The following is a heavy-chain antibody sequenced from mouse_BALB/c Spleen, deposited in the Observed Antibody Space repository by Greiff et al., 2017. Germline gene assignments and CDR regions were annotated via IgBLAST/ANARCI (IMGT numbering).Heavy chain of an antibody. CDR1: GFSLTSYG. CDR2: IWAGGST. V-gene: IGHV2-9*02. Sequence: VKLQESGPGLVAPSQSLSITCTVSGFSLTSYGVHWVRQPPGKGLEWLGVIWAGGSTNYTSALMSRLSISKDNSKSQVFLKMNSLQTDDTAMYYCARASITTVVHYYAMDYWGQGTSVTVSS. CDR3: ARASITTVVHYYAMDY. D-gene: IGHD1-1*01. J-gene: IGHJ4*01.